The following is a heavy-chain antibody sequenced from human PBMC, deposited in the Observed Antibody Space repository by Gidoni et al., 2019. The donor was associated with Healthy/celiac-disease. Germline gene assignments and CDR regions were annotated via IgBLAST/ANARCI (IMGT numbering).Heavy chain of an antibody. CDR2: IWYDGSNK. V-gene: IGHV3-33*01. J-gene: IGHJ4*02. D-gene: IGHD4-17*01. Sequence: QVQLVEYGGGVVQPGRSLRLSCAASGFTFRSYGLPWVRQAPGKGLEWVAFIWYDGSNKYYADSVKGRFTISRDNSKNTLYLQMNSLRAEDTAVYYCARIGEALEFHDYGGNWAFDYWGQGTLVTVSS. CDR1: GFTFRSYG. CDR3: ARIGEALEFHDYGGNWAFDY.